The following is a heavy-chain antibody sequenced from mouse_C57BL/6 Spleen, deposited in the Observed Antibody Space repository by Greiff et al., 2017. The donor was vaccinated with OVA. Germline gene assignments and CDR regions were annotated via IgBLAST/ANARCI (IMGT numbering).Heavy chain of an antibody. V-gene: IGHV5-17*01. D-gene: IGHD2-3*01. CDR3: ATNYDGYFDY. J-gene: IGHJ2*01. CDR2: ISSGSSTI. Sequence: EVKVEESGGGLVKPGGSLKLSCAASGFTFSDYGMHWVRQAPEKGLEWVAYISSGSSTIYYADTVKGRFTISRDNAKNTLFLQMTSLRSEDTAMYYCATNYDGYFDYWGQGTTLTVSS. CDR1: GFTFSDYG.